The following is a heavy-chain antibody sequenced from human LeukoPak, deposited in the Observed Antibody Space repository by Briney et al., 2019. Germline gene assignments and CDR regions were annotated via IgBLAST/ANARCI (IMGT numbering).Heavy chain of an antibody. Sequence: SETLPLTCTVSGGSISSYYWSWIRQPPGKGLEWIGYIYYSGSTNYNPSLKSRVTISVDTSKNQFSLKLSSVTAADTAVYYCARHDFDWLLIDYWGQGTLVTVSS. CDR1: GGSISSYY. D-gene: IGHD3-9*01. J-gene: IGHJ4*02. CDR2: IYYSGST. V-gene: IGHV4-59*08. CDR3: ARHDFDWLLIDY.